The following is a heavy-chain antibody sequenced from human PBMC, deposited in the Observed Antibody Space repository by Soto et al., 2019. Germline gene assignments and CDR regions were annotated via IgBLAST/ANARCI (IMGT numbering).Heavy chain of an antibody. V-gene: IGHV4-31*03. D-gene: IGHD6-19*01. CDR2: IFRSGTT. CDR1: GSSVSSGGYY. Sequence: QVHLQESGPGLVKPSQTLSLTCTVSGSSVSSGGYYWNWIRQHPGKGLEWIGYIFRSGTTNYNPALQSRVIMSVDTSKNQFSLSLSSGTAADTALYTCAGEGLGRSGAFDYWGQGSLVTVSS. J-gene: IGHJ4*02. CDR3: AGEGLGRSGAFDY.